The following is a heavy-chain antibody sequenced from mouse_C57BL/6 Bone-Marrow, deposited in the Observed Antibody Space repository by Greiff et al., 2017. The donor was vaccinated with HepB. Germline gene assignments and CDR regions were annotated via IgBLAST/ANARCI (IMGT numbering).Heavy chain of an antibody. CDR3: ARPDDGYYGGFAY. CDR2: ISGGGGNT. CDR1: GFTFSSYT. D-gene: IGHD2-3*01. J-gene: IGHJ3*01. Sequence: EVKVEESGGGLVKPGGSLKLSCAASGFTFSSYTMSWVRQTPEKRLEWVATISGGGGNTYYPDSVKGRFTISRDNAKNTLYLQMSSLRSEDTALYYCARPDDGYYGGFAYWGQGTLVTVSA. V-gene: IGHV5-9*01.